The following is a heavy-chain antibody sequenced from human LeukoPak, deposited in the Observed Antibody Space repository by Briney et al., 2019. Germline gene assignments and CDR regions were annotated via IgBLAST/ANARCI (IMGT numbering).Heavy chain of an antibody. CDR3: AREYDYGDYSIDY. CDR2: IYSGGST. V-gene: IGHV3-53*01. J-gene: IGHJ4*02. Sequence: GGSLRLSCAASGFTVSSNYMSWVRQAPGKGLEWASVIYSGGSTYYADSVKGRFTISRDNSKNTLYLQMNSLRAEDTAVYYCAREYDYGDYSIDYWGQGTLVTVSS. D-gene: IGHD4-17*01. CDR1: GFTVSSNY.